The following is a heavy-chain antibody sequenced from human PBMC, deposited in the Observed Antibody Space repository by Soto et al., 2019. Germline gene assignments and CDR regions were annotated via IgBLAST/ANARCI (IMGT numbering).Heavy chain of an antibody. D-gene: IGHD3-10*01. CDR3: ARGSSGAGSDY. CDR1: GYSISSGYY. V-gene: IGHV4-38-2*01. CDR2: VFNSGST. Sequence: PSETLSLTCAVSGYSISSGYYWGWIRQPPGKRLEWIGYVFNSGSTSYSPSLKSRLTISIDGSKNQLSLKLTSVTAADTAVYYCARGSSGAGSDYWGQGLLVTVSS. J-gene: IGHJ4*02.